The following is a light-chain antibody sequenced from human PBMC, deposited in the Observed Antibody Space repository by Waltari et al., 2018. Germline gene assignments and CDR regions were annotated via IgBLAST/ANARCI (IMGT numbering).Light chain of an antibody. J-gene: IGLJ2*01. CDR2: EVS. Sequence: QSALTQPPPASGSPGQSVTISCTGTSSDVGGHTFVSWYQQHPGKVPKLMIHEVSKRPSGVPDRFSGSKSGDTASLTVSGLQAEDEADYYCTSYAGSNILVFGGGTKLTVL. CDR3: TSYAGSNILV. V-gene: IGLV2-8*01. CDR1: SSDVGGHTF.